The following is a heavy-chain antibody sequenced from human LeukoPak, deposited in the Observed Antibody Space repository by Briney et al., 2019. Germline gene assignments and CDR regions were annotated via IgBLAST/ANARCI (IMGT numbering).Heavy chain of an antibody. D-gene: IGHD2-21*01. CDR3: ARVIARSLPDY. J-gene: IGHJ4*02. CDR1: GGSFSGYY. Sequence: SETLSLTCAVYGGSFSGYYWSWIRQPPGKGLEWIGEINHSGSTNYNPSLKSRVTISVDTSKNQFSLKLSSVTAADTAVYYCARVIARSLPDYWGQGTLVTVSS. CDR2: INHSGST. V-gene: IGHV4-34*01.